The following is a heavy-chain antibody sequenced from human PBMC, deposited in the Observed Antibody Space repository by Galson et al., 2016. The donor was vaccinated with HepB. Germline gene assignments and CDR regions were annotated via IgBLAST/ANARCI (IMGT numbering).Heavy chain of an antibody. CDR3: AIVDFVTDGAFAI. J-gene: IGHJ3*02. Sequence: SLRLSCAVSGLNFSNYGMHWVRQAPGKGLEWVALISKDGSHKFYEVSVKGRFTISRDNSKNTVSLQIDSLRTEDTALFYCAIVDFVTDGAFAIWGQGAMVIVSS. CDR1: GLNFSNYG. D-gene: IGHD3-9*01. CDR2: ISKDGSHK. V-gene: IGHV3-30*03.